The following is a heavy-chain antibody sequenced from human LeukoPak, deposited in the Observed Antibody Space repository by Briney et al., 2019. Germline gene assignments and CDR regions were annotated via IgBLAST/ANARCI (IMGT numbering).Heavy chain of an antibody. CDR2: IKSKSEGGTT. J-gene: IGHJ3*02. D-gene: IGHD3-16*01. CDR1: GFTFSNAW. V-gene: IGHV3-15*01. Sequence: GGSLRLSCAASGFTFSNAWMSWVRQAPGKGLEWVGRIKSKSEGGTTEYAVVVKGRFIISRDDSENTLYLEMNSLKTEDTAVYYCARDRLACAFDIWGQGTMVTVSS. CDR3: ARDRLACAFDI.